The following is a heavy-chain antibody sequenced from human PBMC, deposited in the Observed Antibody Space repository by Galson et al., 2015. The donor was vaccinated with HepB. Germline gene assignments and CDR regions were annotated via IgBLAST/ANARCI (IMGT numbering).Heavy chain of an antibody. V-gene: IGHV1-69*13. J-gene: IGHJ3*02. CDR3: ASGRDGRGAFDI. D-gene: IGHD2-15*01. Sequence: SVKVSCKASGGTFSSYAISWVRQAPGQGLEWMGGIIPIFGTANYAQKFQGRVTITADESTSTAYMELSSLRSEDTAVYYCASGRDGRGAFDIWGQGTMVTVSS. CDR2: IIPIFGTA. CDR1: GGTFSSYA.